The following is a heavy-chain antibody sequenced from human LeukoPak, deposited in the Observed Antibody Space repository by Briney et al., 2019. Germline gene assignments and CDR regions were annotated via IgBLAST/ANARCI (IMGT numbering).Heavy chain of an antibody. CDR1: GFTFSGHW. CDR3: TRDRSRAEDD. Sequence: GGSLRLSCAVSGFTFSGHWMSWVRQAPGKGLEWVANINQGGSDKYYVDSVKGRFTISRDNANNLLYLQMNSLRGEDTAVYYCTRDRSRAEDDWGQGTLVTVSS. D-gene: IGHD1-14*01. J-gene: IGHJ4*02. V-gene: IGHV3-7*01. CDR2: INQGGSDK.